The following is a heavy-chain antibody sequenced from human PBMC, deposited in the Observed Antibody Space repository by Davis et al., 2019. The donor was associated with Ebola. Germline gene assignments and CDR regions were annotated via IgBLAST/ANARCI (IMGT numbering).Heavy chain of an antibody. Sequence: SETLSLTCAVYGGSFSGYYWSWIRQPPGKGLEWIGYVSYRGSTNYNPSLKSRATISLDTSKKQFSLNLNSVTAADTAVYYCARAPSGAGPFDHWGQGALVTVSS. V-gene: IGHV4-34*11. CDR2: VSYRGST. D-gene: IGHD3-10*01. J-gene: IGHJ4*02. CDR3: ARAPSGAGPFDH. CDR1: GGSFSGYY.